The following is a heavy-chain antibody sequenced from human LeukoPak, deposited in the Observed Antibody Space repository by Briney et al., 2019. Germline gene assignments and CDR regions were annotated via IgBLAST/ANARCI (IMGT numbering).Heavy chain of an antibody. V-gene: IGHV3-7*01. Sequence: GGSLRLSCAASGFTFSSYWMSWVRQAPGKGLEWVANIKQDGSEKYYVDSVKGRFTISRDNAKNSLYLQMNSLRAEDTAVYYCASPYYYDSSGYPITGYYYGMDVWGQGTTVTVSS. CDR1: GFTFSSYW. CDR2: IKQDGSEK. J-gene: IGHJ6*02. D-gene: IGHD3-22*01. CDR3: ASPYYYDSSGYPITGYYYGMDV.